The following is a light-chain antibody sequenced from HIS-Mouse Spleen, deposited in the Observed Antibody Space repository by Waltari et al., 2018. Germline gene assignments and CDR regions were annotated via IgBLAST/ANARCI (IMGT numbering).Light chain of an antibody. V-gene: IGLV2-14*01. CDR3: SSYTSSSTLRV. CDR1: SSDVGGYNY. Sequence: QSALTQPASVSGSPGQSITISCTGTSSDVGGYNYVSWYQQHPGKAPKLMIYEVSNRPSGVSNRCSGSKSGNTASLTISGLQAEDEADYYCSSYTSSSTLRVFGTGTKVTVL. CDR2: EVS. J-gene: IGLJ1*01.